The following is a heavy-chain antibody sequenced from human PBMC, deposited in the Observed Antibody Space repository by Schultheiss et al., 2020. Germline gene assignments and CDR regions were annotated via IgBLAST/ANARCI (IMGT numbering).Heavy chain of an antibody. CDR3: ARQSDGASGLDY. Sequence: ESLKISCAASGFTFSSYGMHWVRQAPGKGLEWVSAISGSGGGKYYADSVKGRFAISRDNSNNTLYLEMNSLRDEDTAVYYCARQSDGASGLDYWGQGTLVTVSS. D-gene: IGHD4/OR15-4a*01. J-gene: IGHJ4*02. V-gene: IGHV3-23*01. CDR1: GFTFSSYG. CDR2: ISGSGGGK.